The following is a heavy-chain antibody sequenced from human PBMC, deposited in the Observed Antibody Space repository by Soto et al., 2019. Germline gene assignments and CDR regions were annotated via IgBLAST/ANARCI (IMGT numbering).Heavy chain of an antibody. V-gene: IGHV3-48*01. D-gene: IGHD3-22*01. CDR3: ARGAYYYDSSAYYYVLRRERYYFDS. CDR2: ISSSSSTI. CDR1: GFSFSSYS. J-gene: IGHJ4*02. Sequence: GGSLKLSCAASGFSFSSYSMNWVRQATGKGLEWVSYISSSSSTIYYADSVKGRFTISRDNAKNSLYLQMNSLRAEDTAVYYCARGAYYYDSSAYYYVLRRERYYFDSWGQGT.